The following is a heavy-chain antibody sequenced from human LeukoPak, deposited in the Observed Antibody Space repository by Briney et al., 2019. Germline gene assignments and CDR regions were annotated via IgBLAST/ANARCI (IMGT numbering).Heavy chain of an antibody. V-gene: IGHV1-18*01. J-gene: IGHJ4*02. CDR2: ISPHSHTT. Sequence: ASVTVSCKASGYTFNNHFISWVRQAPGQGLEWVGWISPHSHTTHYAEKVQGRVTMTTDTSTTTVYMELRSLTSDDTAVYFCARGQSMYYWGQGTPVTVSS. D-gene: IGHD2-8*01. CDR3: ARGQSMYY. CDR1: GYTFNNHF.